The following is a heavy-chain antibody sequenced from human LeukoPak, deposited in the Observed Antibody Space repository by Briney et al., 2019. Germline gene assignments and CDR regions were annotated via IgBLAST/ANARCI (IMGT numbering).Heavy chain of an antibody. D-gene: IGHD3-22*01. CDR1: GFTFSDYY. V-gene: IGHV3-11*01. Sequence: GGSLRLSCAASGFTFSDYYMSWIRQAPGKGLEWISYICDSGRTIYYADSVKGRFTISRDNAKNSVYLQMNNLGAEDTAVYYCARDCLGDYDHSGYYDNWGQGTLVTVSS. CDR3: ARDCLGDYDHSGYYDN. CDR2: ICDSGRTI. J-gene: IGHJ4*02.